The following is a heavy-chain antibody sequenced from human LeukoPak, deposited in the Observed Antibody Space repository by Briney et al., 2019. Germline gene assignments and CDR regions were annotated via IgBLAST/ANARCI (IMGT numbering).Heavy chain of an antibody. CDR3: ARDPYSSGWYKDAFDI. J-gene: IGHJ3*02. D-gene: IGHD6-19*01. V-gene: IGHV3-23*01. Sequence: GGSLRLSCAASGFTCSTYVMSWVRQAPGKGLEWLSLILHNGDSTYYADSVKGRFTISRDNSKNTLYLQMNSLRAEDTAVYYCARDPYSSGWYKDAFDIWGQGTMVTVSS. CDR1: GFTCSTYV. CDR2: ILHNGDST.